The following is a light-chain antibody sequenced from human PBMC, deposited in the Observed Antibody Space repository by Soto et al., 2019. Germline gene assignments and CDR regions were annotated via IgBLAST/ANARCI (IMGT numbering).Light chain of an antibody. CDR3: QQCNSYPYT. CDR2: DDS. CDR1: QTISRS. Sequence: IQMTQSPSTLSASVGDRVTITCRASQTISRSLAWYRQKPGKAPKLLIYDDSTLESGVPSRFGGSGSGTEFTLTISSLQTDDFATYYCQQCNSYPYTFGQGTRLEIK. V-gene: IGKV1-5*01. J-gene: IGKJ2*01.